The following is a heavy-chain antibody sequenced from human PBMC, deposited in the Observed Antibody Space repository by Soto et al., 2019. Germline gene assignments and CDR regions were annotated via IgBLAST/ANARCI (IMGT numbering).Heavy chain of an antibody. CDR1: GFTFSIHE. V-gene: IGHV3-48*03. CDR2: ISSIGVAT. J-gene: IGHJ4*02. Sequence: GGSLRLSCAASGFTFSIHEMNWVRQAPGKGLEWVSYISSIGVATYYADSVKGRFTISRDNAKNSLYLQMNSLRAEDTAVYYCAREGRVGGIDYWGQGTPVTVSS. CDR3: AREGRVGGIDY. D-gene: IGHD6-19*01.